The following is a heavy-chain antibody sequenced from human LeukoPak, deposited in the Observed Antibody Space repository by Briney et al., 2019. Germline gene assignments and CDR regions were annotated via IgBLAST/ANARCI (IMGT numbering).Heavy chain of an antibody. V-gene: IGHV4-31*03. D-gene: IGHD6-6*01. Sequence: SETLSLTCTVSGGSISSGGYYWSWIRQHPGKGLDWIGSIYYSGNTYHNPSLKSRVTISVDTSKNQFSLKLSSVTAADTAVYYCARHVRAPRIAARRTLGAFDIWGQGTMVTVSS. CDR3: ARHVRAPRIAARRTLGAFDI. J-gene: IGHJ3*02. CDR2: IYYSGNT. CDR1: GGSISSGGYY.